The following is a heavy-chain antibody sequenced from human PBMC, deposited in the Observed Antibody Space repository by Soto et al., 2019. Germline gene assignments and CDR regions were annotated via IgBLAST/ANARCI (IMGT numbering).Heavy chain of an antibody. CDR1: GGSISSSSYY. J-gene: IGHJ4*02. V-gene: IGHV4-39*01. Sequence: TLSLTCTVSGGSISSSSYYWGWIRQPPGKGLEWIGSIYYSGSTYYNPSLKSRVTISVDTSKNQFSLKLSSVTAADTAVYYCARQVRYGDYRDDEWGQGNLVTVSS. CDR3: ARQVRYGDYRDDE. D-gene: IGHD4-17*01. CDR2: IYYSGST.